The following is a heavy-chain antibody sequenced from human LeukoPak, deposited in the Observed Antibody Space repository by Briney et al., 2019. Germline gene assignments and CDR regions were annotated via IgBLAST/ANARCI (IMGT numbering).Heavy chain of an antibody. CDR1: GFTVSSKY. V-gene: IGHV3-53*01. CDR2: IYSGGST. Sequence: PGGSLRLSCAASGFTVSSKYMSWVRQAPGKGLEWVSVIYSGGSTYYADSVKGRFTISRDNSKNTLYLQMNSLRAEDTAVYYCAGTYDYDSSGFYYFDYWGQGTLVTVSS. CDR3: AGTYDYDSSGFYYFDY. D-gene: IGHD3-22*01. J-gene: IGHJ4*02.